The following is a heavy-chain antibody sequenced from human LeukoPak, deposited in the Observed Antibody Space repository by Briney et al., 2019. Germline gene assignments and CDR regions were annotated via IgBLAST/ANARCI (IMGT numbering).Heavy chain of an antibody. CDR3: AKVSPRESRGISMVRGVIKPRGYFDY. D-gene: IGHD3-10*01. Sequence: GGSLRLSCAASGFTFSSYFLTWVRQAPGKGLEWVSGISGSGGSPYYADSVKGRFTISRDNSKYTLYLQMNSLRAEDTAVYYCAKVSPRESRGISMVRGVIKPRGYFDYWGQGTLVTVSS. V-gene: IGHV3-23*01. CDR2: ISGSGGSP. CDR1: GFTFSSYF. J-gene: IGHJ4*02.